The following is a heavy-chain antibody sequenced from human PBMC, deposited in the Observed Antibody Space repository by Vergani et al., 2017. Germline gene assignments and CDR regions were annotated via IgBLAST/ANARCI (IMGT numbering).Heavy chain of an antibody. Sequence: QVQLQQWGAGLLKPSETLSLTCAVYGGSFSGYYWSWIRQPPGKGLEWIGEINHSGSTNYNPSLKSRVTISVDTSKNQFSLKLSSVTAADTAVYYCVRGNVVGRIDYWGQGTLVTVSS. CDR3: VRGNVVGRIDY. D-gene: IGHD1-26*01. CDR1: GGSFSGYY. J-gene: IGHJ4*02. CDR2: INHSGST. V-gene: IGHV4-34*01.